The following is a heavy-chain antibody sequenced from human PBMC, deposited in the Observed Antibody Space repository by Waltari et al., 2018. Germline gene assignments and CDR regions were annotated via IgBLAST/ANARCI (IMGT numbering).Heavy chain of an antibody. V-gene: IGHV3-23*01. CDR2: ISVSGTGT. CDR3: ATFKGDY. Sequence: EVQLLESGGGLVQPGGSLRLSCAASGFTFSTYSMSWVRQVPGKGLGWVSSISVSGTGTYYADSVKVRFTNSRDNSKNTLSLQMNSLRAEDTALYYCATFKGDYWGQGTLVTVSS. J-gene: IGHJ4*02. CDR1: GFTFSTYS. D-gene: IGHD3-16*01.